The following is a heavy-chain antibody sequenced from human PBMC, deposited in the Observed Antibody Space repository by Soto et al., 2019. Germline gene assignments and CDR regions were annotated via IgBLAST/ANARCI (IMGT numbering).Heavy chain of an antibody. Sequence: SETLSLTCAVSGGSISSSNWWSWVRQPPGKGLEWIGEIYHSGSTNYNPSLKSRVTISVDKSKNQFSLKLSSVTAADTAVYYCARDGGYSYGKYYYYGMDVWGQGTTVTVSS. V-gene: IGHV4-4*02. D-gene: IGHD5-18*01. CDR2: IYHSGST. CDR3: ARDGGYSYGKYYYYGMDV. CDR1: GGSISSSNW. J-gene: IGHJ6*02.